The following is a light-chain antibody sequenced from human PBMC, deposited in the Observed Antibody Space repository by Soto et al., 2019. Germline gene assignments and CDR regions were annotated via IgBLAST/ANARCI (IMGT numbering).Light chain of an antibody. V-gene: IGKV3-20*01. CDR2: DTS. J-gene: IGKJ5*01. Sequence: EIVLPQSPGTLSISAGERAVLSCRTSQSVPNTYVAWYQQQPGQAPRLLISDTSNRATGIPDRFIGSGSGTDFTLTISRLEPEDFAVFYCQQYGNSEIIFGQGTRLEI. CDR1: QSVPNTY. CDR3: QQYGNSEII.